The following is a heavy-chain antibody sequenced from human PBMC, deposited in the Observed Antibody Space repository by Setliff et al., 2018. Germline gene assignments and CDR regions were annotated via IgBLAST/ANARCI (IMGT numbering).Heavy chain of an antibody. CDR1: GGSISRGDYY. D-gene: IGHD3-22*01. CDR2: IYYSGST. CDR3: ASAPLLYSDSSGLSGTFDI. Sequence: SETMPRTCTVSGGSISRGDYYWSWIRQPPGKGLEFVGYIYYSGSTNYNPSLKSRVTISIDTSKNQFSLKVNSVTAADTAVYYCASAPLLYSDSSGLSGTFDIWGQGTMVTVSS. V-gene: IGHV4-30-4*08. J-gene: IGHJ3*02.